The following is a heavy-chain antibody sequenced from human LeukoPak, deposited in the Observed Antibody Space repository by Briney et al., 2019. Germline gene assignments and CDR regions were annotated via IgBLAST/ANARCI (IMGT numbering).Heavy chain of an antibody. D-gene: IGHD2-15*01. CDR2: ISYDGSNK. CDR1: GFTFSSYA. V-gene: IGHV3-30-3*01. Sequence: PGGSLRLSCAASGFTFSSYAMHWVRQAPGKGLEWVAVISYDGSNKYYADSVKGRFTISRDNSKNTLYLQMNSLRAEDTAVYYCAKVAATQLNWFDPWGQGTLVTVSS. J-gene: IGHJ5*02. CDR3: AKVAATQLNWFDP.